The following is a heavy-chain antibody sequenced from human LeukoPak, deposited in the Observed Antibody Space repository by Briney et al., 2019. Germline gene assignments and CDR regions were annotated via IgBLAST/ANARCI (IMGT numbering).Heavy chain of an antibody. J-gene: IGHJ6*03. V-gene: IGHV4-59*01. CDR2: IYYSGST. Sequence: SETLSLTCTVSGGSISSYYWSWIRQPPGKGLEWVGYIYYSGSTNYNPSLKSRVTISVDTSKNQFSLKLSSVTAADTAVYYCARARVVGATYYYYMDVWGKGTTVTVSS. D-gene: IGHD1-26*01. CDR3: ARARVVGATYYYYMDV. CDR1: GGSISSYY.